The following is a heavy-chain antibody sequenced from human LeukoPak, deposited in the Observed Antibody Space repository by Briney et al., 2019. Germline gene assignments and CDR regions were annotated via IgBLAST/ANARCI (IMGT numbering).Heavy chain of an antibody. CDR3: ARGTGYSNYV. V-gene: IGHV3-33*01. CDR1: GFTFSSYG. J-gene: IGHJ4*02. Sequence: PGGSLRLSCAASGFTFSSYGMHWVRQAPGKGLEWVALIWFDGSNKFYADSVKGRFTISRDNSKNTLYLQMNSLRAEDTAVYYCARGTGYSNYVWGQGTLVTVSS. CDR2: IWFDGSNK. D-gene: IGHD4-11*01.